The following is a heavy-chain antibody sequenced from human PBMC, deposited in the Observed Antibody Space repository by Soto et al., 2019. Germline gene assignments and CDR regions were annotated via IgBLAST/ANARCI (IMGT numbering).Heavy chain of an antibody. J-gene: IGHJ5*02. CDR1: GGSISSYY. CDR2: IYYSGST. V-gene: IGHV4-59*08. CDR3: ASLGASLLSRQDNCFDP. Sequence: SETLSLTCTVSGGSISSYYWSWIRQPPGKGLEWIGYIYYSGSTNYNPSLKSRVTISVDTSKNQFSLKVNSVTAADTAVYYCASLGASLLSRQDNCFDPCGQGPLVTLSS.